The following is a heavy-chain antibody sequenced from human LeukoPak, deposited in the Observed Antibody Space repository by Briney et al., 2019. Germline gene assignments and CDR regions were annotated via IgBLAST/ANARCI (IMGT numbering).Heavy chain of an antibody. CDR1: GGSISSYY. J-gene: IGHJ4*02. CDR2: IYYSGST. Sequence: SETLSLTCTVSGGSISSYYWSWNRQPPGKGLEWIGYIYYSGSTNYNPSLKSRVTISVDTSKNQFSLKLSSVTAADTAVYYCARSAVAALSLDYWGQGTLVTVSS. V-gene: IGHV4-59*01. D-gene: IGHD2-15*01. CDR3: ARSAVAALSLDY.